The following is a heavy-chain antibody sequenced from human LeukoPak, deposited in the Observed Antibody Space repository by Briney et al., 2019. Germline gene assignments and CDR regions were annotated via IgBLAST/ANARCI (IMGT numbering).Heavy chain of an antibody. Sequence: GGSLRLSCAASGFTFSSYGMHWVRQAPGKGLEWVAFIRYDGSNKYYADSVKGRFTISRDHSKNTLYPQMNSLRAEDTAVYYCAKDSGVYFDWPIADAFDIWGQGTMVTVSS. V-gene: IGHV3-30*02. CDR1: GFTFSSYG. CDR3: AKDSGVYFDWPIADAFDI. D-gene: IGHD3-9*01. J-gene: IGHJ3*02. CDR2: IRYDGSNK.